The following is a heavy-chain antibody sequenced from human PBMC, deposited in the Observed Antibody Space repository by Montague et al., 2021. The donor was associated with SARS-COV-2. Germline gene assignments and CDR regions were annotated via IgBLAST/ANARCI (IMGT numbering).Heavy chain of an antibody. CDR2: SSGSDGGT. D-gene: IGHD3-10*01. J-gene: IGHJ6*02. CDR3: AKDSYYYGLGYGMDV. Sequence: SMRISCAVSGFTFSNSAMNWVRQAPGKGLEWVSGSSGSDGGTHYADSVKGRFTISRDNSKNVLYLQMNSLRAEDTALYYCAKDSYYYGLGYGMDVWGQGTTVTVSS. V-gene: IGHV3-23*01. CDR1: GFTFSNSA.